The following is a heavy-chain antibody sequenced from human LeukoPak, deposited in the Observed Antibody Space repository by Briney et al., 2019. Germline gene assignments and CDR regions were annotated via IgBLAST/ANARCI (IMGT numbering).Heavy chain of an antibody. CDR1: GVTFSTYV. J-gene: IGHJ6*02. CDR3: ATDSVGSGTYGMDV. V-gene: IGHV1-69*13. D-gene: IGHD1-1*01. CDR2: ISPIFGAA. Sequence: ASVKVSCKASGVTFSTYVINWVRQVPGQGLEWMGGISPIFGAANYAQKFQDKVSITADEYTVTAYMELSSLRSEDTAVYYCATDSVGSGTYGMDVWGQGTTVTVSS.